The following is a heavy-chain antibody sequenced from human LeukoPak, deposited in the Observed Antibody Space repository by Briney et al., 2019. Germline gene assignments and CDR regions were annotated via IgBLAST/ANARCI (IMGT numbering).Heavy chain of an antibody. V-gene: IGHV1-69*04. CDR3: ARETERGPGFDY. CDR2: IIPILGIA. J-gene: IGHJ4*02. Sequence: ASVKVSCKASGGTFSSYAISWVRQAPGQGLEWMGRIIPILGIANYAQKFQGRVTITADKSTSTAYMELSSLRSEDTAAYYCARETERGPGFDYWGQGTLVTVSS. D-gene: IGHD1-14*01. CDR1: GGTFSSYA.